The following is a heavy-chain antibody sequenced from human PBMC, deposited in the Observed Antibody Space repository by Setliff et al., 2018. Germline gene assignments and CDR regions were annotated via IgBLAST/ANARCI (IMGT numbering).Heavy chain of an antibody. D-gene: IGHD3-10*01. V-gene: IGHV1-18*01. Sequence: ASVKVSCKASGYTFNNYGVAWVRQAPGQGLDWMGWVTIYNGNIKYAQNLQGRLTLTTDRSTSTVYMELGRLTTDDTAIYYCARVESMVRGKNILRHFDYWGQGTQVTVSS. CDR2: VTIYNGNI. J-gene: IGHJ4*02. CDR1: GYTFNNYG. CDR3: ARVESMVRGKNILRHFDY.